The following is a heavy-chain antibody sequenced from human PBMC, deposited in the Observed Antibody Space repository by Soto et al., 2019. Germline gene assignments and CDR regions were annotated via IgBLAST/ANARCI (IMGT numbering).Heavy chain of an antibody. CDR3: ARTKGRYCSSTSCYYDYYYGMDV. V-gene: IGHV1-3*01. D-gene: IGHD2-2*01. Sequence: QVQLVQSGAEVKKPGASVKVSCKASGYTFTSYAMHWVRQAPGQRLEWMGWINAGNGNTKYSQQFQGRVTITRDTSASTANMELSSLRSEDTAVYYCARTKGRYCSSTSCYYDYYYGMDVWGQGTTVTVSS. J-gene: IGHJ6*02. CDR2: INAGNGNT. CDR1: GYTFTSYA.